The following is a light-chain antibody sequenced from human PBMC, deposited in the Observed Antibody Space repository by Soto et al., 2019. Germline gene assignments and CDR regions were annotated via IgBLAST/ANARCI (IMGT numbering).Light chain of an antibody. CDR1: SSNIGAGYD. J-gene: IGLJ1*01. CDR2: GNS. Sequence: QSVLTQPPSVSGAPGQRVTISCTGSSSNIGAGYDVHWYQQLPGTAPKLLIYGNSNRPSGVPDRISGSKSGTSASLAITGLQTEDEADYYCQSYDSRLTLRVFGTGTKVTVL. V-gene: IGLV1-40*01. CDR3: QSYDSRLTLRV.